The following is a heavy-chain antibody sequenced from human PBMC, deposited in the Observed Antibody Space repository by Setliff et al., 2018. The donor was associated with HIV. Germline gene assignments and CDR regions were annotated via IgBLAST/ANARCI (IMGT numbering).Heavy chain of an antibody. CDR2: IYPQDSDT. J-gene: IGHJ3*01. CDR1: GYSFSNHW. CDR3: ARHTIDISLLVVQDPGPFDL. Sequence: PGESLKISCTGSGYSFSNHWIGWVRQMPGRGLEWVAIIYPQDSDTRYSPSFGGHVTISADTSRYTAYLQWRALKASDTAMYYCARHTIDISLLVVQDPGPFDLWGRGTMVTVSS. D-gene: IGHD3-3*02. V-gene: IGHV5-51*01.